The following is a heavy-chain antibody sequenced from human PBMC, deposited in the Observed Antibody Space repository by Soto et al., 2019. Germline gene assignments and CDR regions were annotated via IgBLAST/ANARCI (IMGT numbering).Heavy chain of an antibody. CDR2: ISYDGSNK. J-gene: IGHJ4*02. Sequence: GGSLRLSCAASVFTFISYGMHWVRQAPGKGLEWVAVISYDGSNKYYADSVKGRSTISRDTSKNTLYLQMNSLRTEDTAVYYCARALGSGWYVGYFDFWGQGALVTVS. CDR3: ARALGSGWYVGYFDF. V-gene: IGHV3-30*03. D-gene: IGHD6-19*01. CDR1: VFTFISYG.